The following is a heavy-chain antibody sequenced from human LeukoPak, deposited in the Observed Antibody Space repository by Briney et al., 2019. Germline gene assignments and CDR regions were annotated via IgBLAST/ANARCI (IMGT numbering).Heavy chain of an antibody. CDR3: ARVRCSSNSCFPDY. Sequence: GGSLRLSCAASGFTFSTYWMSWVRQAAGKGLEWGANIKQDGSDKYYVDSVKGRFTISRDNAKNSLFLQMNSLRAEDTAVYYCARVRCSSNSCFPDYWGQGTLVTVSS. J-gene: IGHJ4*02. V-gene: IGHV3-7*01. CDR2: IKQDGSDK. D-gene: IGHD2-2*01. CDR1: GFTFSTYW.